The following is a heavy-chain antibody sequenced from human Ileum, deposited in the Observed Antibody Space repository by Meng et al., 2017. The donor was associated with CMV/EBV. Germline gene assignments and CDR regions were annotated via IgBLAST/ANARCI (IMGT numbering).Heavy chain of an antibody. CDR2: VSAYNGNT. J-gene: IGHJ3*02. CDR3: ARLYSGGWPLGAFDI. CDR1: GYTFTSNA. V-gene: IGHV1-18*01. D-gene: IGHD1-26*01. Sequence: VQLVQSGAAMREAASSVKVSCKASGYTFTSNAISWVRQAPGQGREWMGWVSAYNGNTNYAQNLQGRVTMTTDSSTTTAYMELMSLTSDDTAVYYCARLYSGGWPLGAFDIWGQGTLVTVSS.